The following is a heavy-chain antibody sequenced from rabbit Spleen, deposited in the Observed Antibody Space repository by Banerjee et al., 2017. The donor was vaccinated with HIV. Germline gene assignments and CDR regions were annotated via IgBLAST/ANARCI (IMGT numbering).Heavy chain of an antibody. CDR1: GFSFSSSAY. CDR3: ARDTGSSFSSYGMDL. V-gene: IGHV1S40*01. CDR2: IGGSSSVFT. J-gene: IGHJ6*01. D-gene: IGHD8-1*01. Sequence: QSLEESGGDLVKPGASLTLTCTASGFSFSSSAYICWVRQAPGKGLEWISCIGGSSSVFTYSATWARGRFTCSKTSSTTVTLQMTSLTVADTATYFCARDTGSSFSSYGMDLWGQGTLVTVS.